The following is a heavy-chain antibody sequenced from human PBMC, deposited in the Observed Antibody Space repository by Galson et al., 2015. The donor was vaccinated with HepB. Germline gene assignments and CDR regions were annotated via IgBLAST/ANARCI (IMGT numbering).Heavy chain of an antibody. CDR3: ARSSDMVATYY. V-gene: IGHV4-39*01. J-gene: IGHJ4*02. Sequence: SETLSLTCTVSGGSISSSSNYWGWIRQPPGKGLEWIGSMFYSGSTYYNPSLKSRVTISADTSKNQFSLKLSSVTAADTAMYYCARSSDMVATYYWGQGTLVTVSS. CDR2: MFYSGST. D-gene: IGHD5-12*01. CDR1: GGSISSSSNY.